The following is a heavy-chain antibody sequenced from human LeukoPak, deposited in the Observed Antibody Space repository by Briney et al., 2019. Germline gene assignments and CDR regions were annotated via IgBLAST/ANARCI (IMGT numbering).Heavy chain of an antibody. CDR3: ARGVDDFWSGHLSDAFDI. D-gene: IGHD3-3*01. CDR2: IYYSGST. CDR1: GGSISSGDYY. Sequence: PSETLSLTCTVSGGSISSGDYYWSWIRQPPGKGLEWIGYIYYSGSTYYNPSLKSRVTISVDTSKNQFSLKLSSVTAADTAVYYCARGVDDFWSGHLSDAFDIWGQGTMVTVSS. J-gene: IGHJ3*02. V-gene: IGHV4-30-4*08.